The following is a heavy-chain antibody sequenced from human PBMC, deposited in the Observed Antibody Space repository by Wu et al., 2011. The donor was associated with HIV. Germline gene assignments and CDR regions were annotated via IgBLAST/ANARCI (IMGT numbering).Heavy chain of an antibody. Sequence: VQLVQSGAEVKKPGATVRISCKVSGYTFTGYYMHWVRQAPGQGLEWMGWINPNSGGTNYAQKFQGRVTMTRDTSISTAYMELSRLRSDDTAVYYCARVPIGALGHYFDYWGQGTLVTVSS. CDR2: INPNSGGT. V-gene: IGHV1-2*02. CDR1: GYTFTGYY. J-gene: IGHJ4*02. CDR3: ARVPIGALGHYFDY. D-gene: IGHD3-10*01.